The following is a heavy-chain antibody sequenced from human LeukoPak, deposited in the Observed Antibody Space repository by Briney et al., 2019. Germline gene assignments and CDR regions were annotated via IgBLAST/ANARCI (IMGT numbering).Heavy chain of an antibody. Sequence: GASVKVSCKASGYTFTAYYLHWVRQAPGQGLEWMGWISAYNGNTNYAQKLLGRVTMTTDTSTSTAYMELRSLRSDDTAVYYCARGRGLLRYFDWLSPDFDYWGQGTLVTVSS. CDR2: ISAYNGNT. D-gene: IGHD3-9*01. CDR1: GYTFTAYY. J-gene: IGHJ4*02. CDR3: ARGRGLLRYFDWLSPDFDY. V-gene: IGHV1-18*04.